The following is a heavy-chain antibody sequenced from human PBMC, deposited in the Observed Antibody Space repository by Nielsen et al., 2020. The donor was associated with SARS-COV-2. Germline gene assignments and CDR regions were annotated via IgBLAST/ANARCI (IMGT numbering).Heavy chain of an antibody. J-gene: IGHJ6*02. CDR3: ARERSREYGIDV. Sequence: KFQGRVTMTRDTSANTAYMELSSLRFEDTAVYYCARERSREYGIDVWGQGTTVTVSS. V-gene: IGHV1-3*01. D-gene: IGHD1-26*01.